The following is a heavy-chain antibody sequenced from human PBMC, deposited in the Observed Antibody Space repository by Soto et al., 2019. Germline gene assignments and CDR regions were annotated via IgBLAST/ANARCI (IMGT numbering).Heavy chain of an antibody. D-gene: IGHD2-15*01. CDR2: IYYSGST. Sequence: IRQPPGKGLEWIGYIYYSGSTNYNPSLKSRVTISVDTSKNQFSLKLSSVTAADTAVYYCARLSSYCSGGSCYAFDYWGQGTLVTVSS. V-gene: IGHV4-59*08. J-gene: IGHJ4*02. CDR3: ARLSSYCSGGSCYAFDY.